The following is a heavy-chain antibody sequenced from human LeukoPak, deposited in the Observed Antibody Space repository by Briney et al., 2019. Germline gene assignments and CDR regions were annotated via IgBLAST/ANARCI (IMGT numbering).Heavy chain of an antibody. V-gene: IGHV4-59*08. CDR2: IYYSGST. CDR3: ARARVGYSYGIDY. J-gene: IGHJ4*02. CDR1: GGSISSYY. Sequence: PSETLSLTCTVSGGSISSYYWSWIRQPPGKGLEWIGYIYYSGSTNYNPSLKSRVTISVDTSKNQFSLKLSSVTAADTAVYYCARARVGYSYGIDYWGQGTLVTASS. D-gene: IGHD5-18*01.